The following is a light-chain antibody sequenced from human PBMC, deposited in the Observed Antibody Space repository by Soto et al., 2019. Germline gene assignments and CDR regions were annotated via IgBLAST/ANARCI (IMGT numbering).Light chain of an antibody. Sequence: SYELTQPLSVSVALGQTARITCGGNNIGSKNVHWYQQKPGQAPVLVIYRDSNRPSGIPERFSGSNSENTATLTISRAQAGDEADYYCQVWDSSTVFGTGTKLTVL. CDR1: NIGSKN. V-gene: IGLV3-9*01. CDR3: QVWDSSTV. CDR2: RDS. J-gene: IGLJ1*01.